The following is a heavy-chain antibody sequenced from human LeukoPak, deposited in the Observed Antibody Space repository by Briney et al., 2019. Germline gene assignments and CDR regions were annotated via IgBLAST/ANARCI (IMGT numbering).Heavy chain of an antibody. CDR1: GFTFSSYA. Sequence: GGSLRLSCAASGFTFSSYAMSWVRQAPGKGLEWVSAISGSGGSTYYADSVKGRFTISRDNSKNTLYLQMNSLRAEDTAVYYCAKHLTYYDILTGCMDVWGKGTTVTVSS. D-gene: IGHD3-9*01. V-gene: IGHV3-23*01. CDR3: AKHLTYYDILTGCMDV. CDR2: ISGSGGST. J-gene: IGHJ6*03.